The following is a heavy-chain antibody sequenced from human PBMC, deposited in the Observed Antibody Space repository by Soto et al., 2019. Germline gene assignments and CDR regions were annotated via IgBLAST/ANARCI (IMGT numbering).Heavy chain of an antibody. Sequence: GESLKISCKGSGYSFTSYWISWVRQMPGKGLEWMGRIDPSDSYTNYSPSFQGHVTISADKSISTAYLQWSSLKASDTAMYYCASSLNSYGFHGSLVMDVWGKGTTVTVSS. CDR1: GYSFTSYW. CDR3: ASSLNSYGFHGSLVMDV. D-gene: IGHD5-18*01. CDR2: IDPSDSYT. J-gene: IGHJ6*04. V-gene: IGHV5-10-1*01.